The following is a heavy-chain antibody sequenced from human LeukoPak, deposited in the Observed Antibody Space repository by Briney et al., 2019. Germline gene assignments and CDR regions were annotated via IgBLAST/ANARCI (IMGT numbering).Heavy chain of an antibody. CDR3: ASSRAIRGAFDI. CDR2: IYYSGST. D-gene: IGHD3-10*01. Sequence: SETLSLTCTVSGGSISSYYWSWIRQPPGKGLEWIGYIYYSGSTNYNPSLKSRVTISVDTSKNQFSLKLSSVTAADTAVYYCASSRAIRGAFDIWGQGTMVTVSS. J-gene: IGHJ3*02. CDR1: GGSISSYY. V-gene: IGHV4-59*01.